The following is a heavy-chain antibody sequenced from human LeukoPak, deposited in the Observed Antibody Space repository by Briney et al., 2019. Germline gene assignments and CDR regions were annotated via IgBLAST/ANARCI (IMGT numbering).Heavy chain of an antibody. CDR1: GFTVSSNY. J-gene: IGHJ4*02. D-gene: IGHD2-15*01. CDR3: ARVVVVAAIWFDY. V-gene: IGHV3-66*01. CDR2: IYSGGTT. Sequence: GGSLKLSCAASGFTVSSNYMSWVRQAPGKGLGWVSVIYSGGTTYYADSVKGRFTISRDNSKNTLYLQMNSLRAEDTAVYYCARVVVVAAIWFDYWGQGTLVTVSS.